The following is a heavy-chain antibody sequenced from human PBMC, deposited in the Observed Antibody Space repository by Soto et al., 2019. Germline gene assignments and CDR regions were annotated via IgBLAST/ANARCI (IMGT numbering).Heavy chain of an antibody. J-gene: IGHJ4*02. V-gene: IGHV3-30-3*01. Sequence: GGSLRLSCAASGFTFSIYAMHWVRHAPGKGLEWVAVISYDGSNKYYADSVKGRFTISRDNSKNTLYLQMNSLRAEDTAVYYCARGPAYGGNLPLGYWGQGTLVTVSS. CDR2: ISYDGSNK. D-gene: IGHD2-15*01. CDR1: GFTFSIYA. CDR3: ARGPAYGGNLPLGY.